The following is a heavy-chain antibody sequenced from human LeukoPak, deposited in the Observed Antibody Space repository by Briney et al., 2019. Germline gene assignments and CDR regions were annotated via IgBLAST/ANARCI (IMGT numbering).Heavy chain of an antibody. CDR2: IKQDGSEK. CDR1: GFTFSSYE. D-gene: IGHD3-22*01. CDR3: ARFHSMGYSTDTNWFDP. Sequence: PGGSLRLSCAASGFTFSSYEMNWVRQAPGKGLEWVANIKQDGSEKYYVDSVKGRFTISRDNAKNSLYLQMNSLRAEDTAVYYCARFHSMGYSTDTNWFDPWGQGTLVTVSS. V-gene: IGHV3-7*01. J-gene: IGHJ5*02.